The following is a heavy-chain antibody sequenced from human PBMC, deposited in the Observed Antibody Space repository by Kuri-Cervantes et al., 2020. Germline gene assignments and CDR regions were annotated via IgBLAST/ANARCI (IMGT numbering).Heavy chain of an antibody. J-gene: IGHJ4*02. V-gene: IGHV4-34*01. Sequence: SQTLSLTCAVYGGSFSGYYWSWVRQPPGKGLEWLGEINHSGSTNYNPSLKSRVTISVDTSKNQFSLKLNSVTAADTAVYYCARLSVFGTPLDYWGQGTLVTVSS. D-gene: IGHD3-10*02. CDR3: ARLSVFGTPLDY. CDR1: GGSFSGYY. CDR2: INHSGST.